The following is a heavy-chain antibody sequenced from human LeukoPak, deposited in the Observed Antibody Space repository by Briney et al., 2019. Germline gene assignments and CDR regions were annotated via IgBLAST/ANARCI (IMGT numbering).Heavy chain of an antibody. J-gene: IGHJ4*02. CDR1: GFTFSRYW. CDR3: ARVVRSTDSFYFDY. CDR2: INQDESMR. Sequence: GGSLRLSCAASGFTFSRYWMSWVRQAPGKGLEWVASINQDESMRFYVDSVKGRFTISRDNAKNSLYLQMNSLRAEDTAVYYCARVVRSTDSFYFDYWGQGTLVTVSS. D-gene: IGHD5/OR15-5a*01. V-gene: IGHV3-7*01.